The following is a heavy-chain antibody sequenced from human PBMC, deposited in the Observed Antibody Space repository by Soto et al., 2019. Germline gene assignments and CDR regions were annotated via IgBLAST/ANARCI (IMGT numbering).Heavy chain of an antibody. CDR3: ATRDSSSFY. CDR2: SHQSGNT. J-gene: IGHJ4*02. D-gene: IGHD6-13*01. V-gene: IGHV4-4*02. Sequence: QVQLQESGPGLVKPSGTLSLTCSVSGVSISTHDWWTWVRQPPGKGLEWIGESHQSGNTNYNSYLESRITISVDKSKNQFSLKVTSVTVADTAVYYCATRDSSSFYGGQGTLVTVSS. CDR1: GVSISTHDW.